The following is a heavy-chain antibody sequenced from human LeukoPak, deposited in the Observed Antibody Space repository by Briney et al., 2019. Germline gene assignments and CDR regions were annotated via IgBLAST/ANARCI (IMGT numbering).Heavy chain of an antibody. CDR1: GGSFSGYY. V-gene: IGHV4-34*01. Sequence: PSETLSLTCAVYGGSFSGYYWNWIRQPPGKGLEWIGEINHSGNTNYDPSLKSRVTISVDTSNNQFSLKLSSVTAADTAVYYCVREAHYYDTSGYHNWFDPWGQGTLVTVSS. J-gene: IGHJ5*02. CDR3: VREAHYYDTSGYHNWFDP. D-gene: IGHD3-22*01. CDR2: INHSGNT.